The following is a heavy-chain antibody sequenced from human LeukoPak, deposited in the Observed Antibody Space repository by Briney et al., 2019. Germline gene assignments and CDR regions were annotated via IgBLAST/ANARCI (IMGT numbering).Heavy chain of an antibody. CDR1: GFTFSSYW. Sequence: GGSLRLSCAASGFTFSSYWMSWVRQAPGKGLEWVANIKQDGSEKYYVDSVKGRFTISRDNAKNSLYLQMKSLRAEDTAVYYCARGDYDFPYYFDYWGQGTLVTVSS. CDR2: IKQDGSEK. V-gene: IGHV3-7*01. CDR3: ARGDYDFPYYFDY. D-gene: IGHD3-3*01. J-gene: IGHJ4*02.